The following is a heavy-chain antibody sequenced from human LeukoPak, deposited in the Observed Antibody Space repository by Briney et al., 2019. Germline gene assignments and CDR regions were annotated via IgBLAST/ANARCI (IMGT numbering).Heavy chain of an antibody. V-gene: IGHV3-9*01. CDR1: GFIFDNYV. Sequence: PGGSLRLSCAVSGFIFDNYVMHWVRQAPGEGLEWVAGISWNSGSIGYADSVEGRFTISRDNAKNSLYLQMNSLRAEDTALYYCAKDYCSSTTCYKDYWGQGTLVIVSS. CDR3: AKDYCSSTTCYKDY. J-gene: IGHJ4*02. CDR2: ISWNSGSI. D-gene: IGHD2-2*02.